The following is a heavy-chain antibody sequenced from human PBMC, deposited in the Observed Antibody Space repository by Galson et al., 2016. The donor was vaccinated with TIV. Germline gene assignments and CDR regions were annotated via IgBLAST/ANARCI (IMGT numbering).Heavy chain of an antibody. Sequence: SLRLSCAASGFTFSSYGMHWVRQAPGKGLEWVAVISSVGSNKYYADSVKGRFTTSRDNAKNTLYLQMNSLRTEDTAVYYCARPSHYYDISSYYPLGYWGQGSLVTVSS. CDR2: ISSVGSNK. J-gene: IGHJ4*02. CDR1: GFTFSSYG. V-gene: IGHV3-30*03. CDR3: ARPSHYYDISSYYPLGY. D-gene: IGHD3-22*01.